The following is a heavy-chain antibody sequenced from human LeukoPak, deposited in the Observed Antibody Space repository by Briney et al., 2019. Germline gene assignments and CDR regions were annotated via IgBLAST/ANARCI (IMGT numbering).Heavy chain of an antibody. D-gene: IGHD1-26*01. Sequence: GGSLRLSCAASAFIASNNYMTWLRQAPGKGLEWGSVIYSDGNTYYTDSVKGRVTISSDKSNNTFYLQMNSLRAEDTAVYYCAKEWELQDTCDIWGEGTMVTVS. CDR1: AFIASNNY. CDR3: AKEWELQDTCDI. J-gene: IGHJ3*02. CDR2: IYSDGNT. V-gene: IGHV3-53*01.